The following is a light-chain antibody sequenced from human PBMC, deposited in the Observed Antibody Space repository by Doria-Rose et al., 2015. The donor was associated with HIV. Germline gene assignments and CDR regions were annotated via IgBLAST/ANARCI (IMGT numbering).Light chain of an antibody. CDR3: QQYYDTPS. V-gene: IGKV4-1*01. Sequence: DIQVTQSPESLGMSLGERATLNCKSNQSLLYTSKNYLAWYQQKPGQPPKLLIYWPSTRKSGVPARFSGSGSGTDFTLTISSLEAEDVAVYYCQQYYDTPSFGPGTTVDIK. CDR1: QSLLYTSKNY. CDR2: WPS. J-gene: IGKJ3*01.